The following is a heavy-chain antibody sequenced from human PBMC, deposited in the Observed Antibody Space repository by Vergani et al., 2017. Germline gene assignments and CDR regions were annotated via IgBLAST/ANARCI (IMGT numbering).Heavy chain of an antibody. CDR2: IYTSGIT. D-gene: IGHD1-26*01. Sequence: QVQLQESGPGLVKPSETLSLTCTVSGGSISSYYWSWIRQPAGKGLEWIGRIYTSGITNYNPSLKSRVTMSVDTSKNQFSLKLSSVTAADTAVYYCARDILGATIDYYYYGMDVWGQGTTVTVSS. CDR1: GGSISSYY. V-gene: IGHV4-4*07. J-gene: IGHJ6*02. CDR3: ARDILGATIDYYYYGMDV.